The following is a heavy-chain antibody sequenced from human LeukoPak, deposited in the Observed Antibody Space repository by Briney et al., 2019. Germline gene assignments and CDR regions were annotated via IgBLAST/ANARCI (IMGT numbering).Heavy chain of an antibody. D-gene: IGHD6-19*01. CDR2: IRFDESRT. J-gene: IGHJ4*02. CDR1: GFTFSNYG. V-gene: IGHV3-30*02. Sequence: PGGSLRLSCAASGFTFSNYGMHWVRQAPGKGLEWVAFIRFDESRTFYGDSVKGRFIISRDNSENTLFLHMHSLRPEDTAVYYCAKALVLTVAGTYYVDHWGQGTLVTVPS. CDR3: AKALVLTVAGTYYVDH.